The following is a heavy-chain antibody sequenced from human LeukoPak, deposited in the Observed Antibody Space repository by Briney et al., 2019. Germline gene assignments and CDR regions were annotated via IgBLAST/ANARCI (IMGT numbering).Heavy chain of an antibody. CDR3: AKYFAATGESHLDH. CDR2: IYYSGST. Sequence: SESLSLTCTVSGGSISGYYWSWIRQPPGKGLEWIGYIYYSGSTHYNPSLKSRVAMSVDTSKNQFSLKLYSVTAADTAVYYCAKYFAATGESHLDHWGQGSLVTVSS. CDR1: GGSISGYY. D-gene: IGHD6-13*01. J-gene: IGHJ4*02. V-gene: IGHV4-59*03.